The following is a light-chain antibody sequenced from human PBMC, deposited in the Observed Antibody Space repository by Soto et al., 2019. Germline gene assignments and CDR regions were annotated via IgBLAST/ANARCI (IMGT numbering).Light chain of an antibody. V-gene: IGLV2-14*01. CDR3: FSYTTGTTNV. CDR1: NSDIGGYNF. Sequence: QSALTQAASVSGSPGQSITISCVGTNSDIGGYNFVSWYQQHPGKAPKLMIFEVNKRPSGVSNRFSGSKSGNTASLTISGLHAEDEADYFCFSYTTGTTNVFGTGTKLTVL. CDR2: EVN. J-gene: IGLJ1*01.